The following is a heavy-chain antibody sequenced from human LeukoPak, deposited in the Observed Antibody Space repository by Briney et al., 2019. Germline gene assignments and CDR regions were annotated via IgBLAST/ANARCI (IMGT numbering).Heavy chain of an antibody. Sequence: PGGSLRLSCAASGFTFSSYSMNWVRQAPGKGLEWVSYISSSSSTIYYADSVKGRFTISRDNAKNSLYLQMNSLRDEDTAVYYCARDIPRVQRITIFPDGMDVWGQGTTVTVSS. CDR2: ISSSSSTI. V-gene: IGHV3-48*02. CDR1: GFTFSSYS. J-gene: IGHJ6*02. CDR3: ARDIPRVQRITIFPDGMDV. D-gene: IGHD3-3*01.